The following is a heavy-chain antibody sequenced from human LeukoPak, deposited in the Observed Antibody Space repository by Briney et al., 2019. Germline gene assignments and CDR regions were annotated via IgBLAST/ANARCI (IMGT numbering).Heavy chain of an antibody. CDR2: IGTAGDT. Sequence: GGSLRLSCAAPGFTFSSYGMHWVRQAAGEGLEWVSSIGTAGDTYYPDSVKGRFTVSRENDKSSLYLQMSSLRAGDTAVYYCARNLWFGSPNLAAGQTNAFDIWGQGTMVTVSS. V-gene: IGHV3-13*01. D-gene: IGHD6-13*01. CDR3: ARNLWFGSPNLAAGQTNAFDI. CDR1: GFTFSSYG. J-gene: IGHJ3*02.